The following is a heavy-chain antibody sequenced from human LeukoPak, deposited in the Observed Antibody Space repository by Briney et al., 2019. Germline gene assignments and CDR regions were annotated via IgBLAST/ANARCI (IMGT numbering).Heavy chain of an antibody. CDR2: ISSSSNFI. J-gene: IGHJ4*02. Sequence: GGSLILSCAASGFTFSSYNMNWVRQAPGKGLEWVSSISSSSNFIYYADSVKGRFTISRDNAKNSLYLQMNSLRAEDTAVYYCAIVWDLRYLDYWGQGTLVTVSS. CDR1: GFTFSSYN. CDR3: AIVWDLRYLDY. D-gene: IGHD3-16*02. V-gene: IGHV3-21*01.